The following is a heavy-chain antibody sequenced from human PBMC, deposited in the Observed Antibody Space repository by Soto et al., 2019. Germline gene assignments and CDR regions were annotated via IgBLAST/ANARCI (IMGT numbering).Heavy chain of an antibody. D-gene: IGHD6-13*01. V-gene: IGHV6-1*01. CDR1: GNSVSSNSAA. J-gene: IGHJ3*02. CDR3: ARGYSSSWYVGGAFDI. CDR2: TYYRSKWYN. Sequence: SQTLSLTCAISGNSVSSNSAAWNWIRQSPSRGLEWLGRTYYRSKWYNDYAVSVKSRIIINPDTSKNQFSLQLNSVTPEDTAVYYCARGYSSSWYVGGAFDIWGQGTMVTVSS.